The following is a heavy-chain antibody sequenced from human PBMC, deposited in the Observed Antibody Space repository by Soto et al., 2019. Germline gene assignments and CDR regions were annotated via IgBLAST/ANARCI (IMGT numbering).Heavy chain of an antibody. CDR3: AKGYSYGTGGYFDY. CDR1: GFTFSSYG. D-gene: IGHD5-18*01. J-gene: IGHJ4*02. Sequence: QVQLVESGGGVVQPGRSLRLSCAASGFTFSSYGMHWVRQAPGKGLGWVAVISYDGSNKYYADSVKGRFTISRNNSKNTLYLQMNSLRAEDTAVYYCAKGYSYGTGGYFDYWGQGTLVTVSS. CDR2: ISYDGSNK. V-gene: IGHV3-30*18.